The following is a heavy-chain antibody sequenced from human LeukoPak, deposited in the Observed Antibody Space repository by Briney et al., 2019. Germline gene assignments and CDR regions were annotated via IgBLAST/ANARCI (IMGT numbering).Heavy chain of an antibody. CDR2: ISAYNGNT. J-gene: IGHJ2*01. V-gene: IGHV1-18*01. D-gene: IGHD6-19*01. CDR1: GYTFTSYG. CDR3: AREPGSGWYLGLGPLYWYFDL. Sequence: RASVKVSCKASGYTFTSYGISWVRQAPGQGLEWMGWISAYNGNTNYAQKLQGRVTMTTDTSTSTAYMELRSLRSDDTAVYYCAREPGSGWYLGLGPLYWYFDLWGRGTLVTVSS.